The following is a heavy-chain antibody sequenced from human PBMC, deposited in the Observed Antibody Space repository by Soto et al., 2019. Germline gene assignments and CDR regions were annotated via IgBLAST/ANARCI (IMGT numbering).Heavy chain of an antibody. CDR3: ARDMDSNYDGMDV. CDR2: IWYDGSSQ. CDR1: GFTFSNSG. J-gene: IGHJ6*02. D-gene: IGHD3-16*01. Sequence: QVNLVQSGGGLVQPGRSLRLSCEASGFTFSNSGMEWIRQAPGKGLEWVARIWYDGSSQYYADSVKGRFTISRDNSKNTLYMEMNSVRVEDTAVYYCARDMDSNYDGMDVWGDGNTVIASS. V-gene: IGHV3-33*01.